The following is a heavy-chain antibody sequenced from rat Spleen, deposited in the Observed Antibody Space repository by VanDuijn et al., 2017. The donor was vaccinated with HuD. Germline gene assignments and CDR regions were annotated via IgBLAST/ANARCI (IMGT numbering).Heavy chain of an antibody. V-gene: IGHV1-43*01. J-gene: IGHJ2*01. Sequence: QVQLQQSGAELAKPGSSVKISCKASGYTFTTYYISWIKQTTGQGLEYIGYINTGSGTTNYNEKFKGKATLTVDKSSRTAFMHLDSLTPDDSAVYYCARSGWGYFDYWGQGVMVTVSS. D-gene: IGHD4-3*01. CDR2: INTGSGTT. CDR1: GYTFTTYY. CDR3: ARSGWGYFDY.